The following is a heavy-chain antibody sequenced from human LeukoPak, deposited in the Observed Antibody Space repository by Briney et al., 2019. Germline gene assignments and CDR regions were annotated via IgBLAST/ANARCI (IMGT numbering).Heavy chain of an antibody. Sequence: PSETLSLTCTVSGVSISGDYWSWIRQPPGKGLEWIAFIYYSGSTNYNPSLKSRVTISVDTSKNQFSLKLSSVTAADTAVYYCARGVEYCSSTSCYGYFDYWGQGTLVTVSS. CDR3: ARGVEYCSSTSCYGYFDY. CDR1: GVSISGDY. J-gene: IGHJ4*02. D-gene: IGHD2-2*01. V-gene: IGHV4-59*01. CDR2: IYYSGST.